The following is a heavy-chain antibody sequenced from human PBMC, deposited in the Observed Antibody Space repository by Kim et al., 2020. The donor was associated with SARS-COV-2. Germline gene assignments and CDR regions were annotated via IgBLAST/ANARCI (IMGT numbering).Heavy chain of an antibody. D-gene: IGHD2-2*01. CDR3: ARVHSSTWKIDY. V-gene: IGHV6-1*01. Sequence: EYAVSVKSRRTIKPDTSKNRFSLQLNSMTPEDTAVYYCARVHSSTWKIDYWGQGTLVTVSS. J-gene: IGHJ4*02.